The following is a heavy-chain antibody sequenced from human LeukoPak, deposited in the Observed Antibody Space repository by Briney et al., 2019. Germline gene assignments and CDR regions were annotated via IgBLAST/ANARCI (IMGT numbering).Heavy chain of an antibody. Sequence: SSETLSLTCTVSGGSISSYYWSWIRQPPGKGLEWIGYIYYSGSTNYNPSLKSRVTISVDTSKNQFSLKLSSVTAADTAVYYCARGVARVTTYDYWGQGTLVTVSS. CDR3: ARGVARVTTYDY. CDR1: GGSISSYY. J-gene: IGHJ4*02. D-gene: IGHD4-17*01. CDR2: IYYSGST. V-gene: IGHV4-59*01.